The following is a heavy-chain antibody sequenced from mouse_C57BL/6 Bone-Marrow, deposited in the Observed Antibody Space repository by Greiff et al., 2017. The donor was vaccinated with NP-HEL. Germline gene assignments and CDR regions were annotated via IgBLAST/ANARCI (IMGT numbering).Heavy chain of an antibody. D-gene: IGHD1-1*01. V-gene: IGHV1-7*01. CDR3: ASTVVVPDV. CDR2: INPSSGYT. Sequence: QVQLQQPGAELVKPGASVKLSCKASGYTFTSYWMHWVKQRPGQGLEWIGYINPSSGYTKYNQKFKDKATLTADKSSSTAYMQLSSLTYEDSAVYYCASTVVVPDVWGTGTTVTVSS. J-gene: IGHJ1*03. CDR1: GYTFTSYW.